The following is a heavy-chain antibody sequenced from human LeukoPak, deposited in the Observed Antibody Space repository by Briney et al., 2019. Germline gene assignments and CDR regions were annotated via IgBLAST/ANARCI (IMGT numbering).Heavy chain of an antibody. J-gene: IGHJ3*02. V-gene: IGHV4-59*08. CDR1: GGSISSYY. Sequence: SETLSLTCTVSGGSISSYYWSWIRQPPGKGLEWIGYIYYSGSTNYNPSLKGRVTISVDTSKNQSSLKLSSVTAADTAVYYCARRGGDSPGAFDIWGRGTMVTVSS. D-gene: IGHD2-21*02. CDR2: IYYSGST. CDR3: ARRGGDSPGAFDI.